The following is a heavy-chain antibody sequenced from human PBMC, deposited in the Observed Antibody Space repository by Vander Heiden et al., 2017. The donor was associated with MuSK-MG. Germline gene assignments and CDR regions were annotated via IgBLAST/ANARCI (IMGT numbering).Heavy chain of an antibody. Sequence: QEQLVESGGGVVQPGGYVRLSCAASGLAFNKYAIHWVRQAPGKGLEWVAFISFDGGNKHYVDSVKGRFTVSRDNSKNTVSLQMNSLRVEDTAVYYCAKDAVFLYMGYFFDYWGQGTLVTVSS. J-gene: IGHJ4*02. CDR1: GLAFNKYA. CDR2: ISFDGGNK. CDR3: AKDAVFLYMGYFFDY. D-gene: IGHD2-15*01. V-gene: IGHV3-30*02.